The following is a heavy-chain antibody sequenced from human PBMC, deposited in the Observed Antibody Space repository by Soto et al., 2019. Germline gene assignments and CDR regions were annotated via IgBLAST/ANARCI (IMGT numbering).Heavy chain of an antibody. CDR2: IYYSGST. D-gene: IGHD5-12*01. V-gene: IGHV4-31*03. CDR3: ARDRSGYESRGPFDY. CDR1: GGSISSGGYY. J-gene: IGHJ4*02. Sequence: PSETLSLTCTVSGGSISSGGYYWSWIRQHPGKGLEWIGYIYYSGSTYYNPSLKSRVTISVDTSKNQFSLKLSSVTAADTAVYYCARDRSGYESRGPFDYWGQGTLVTVSS.